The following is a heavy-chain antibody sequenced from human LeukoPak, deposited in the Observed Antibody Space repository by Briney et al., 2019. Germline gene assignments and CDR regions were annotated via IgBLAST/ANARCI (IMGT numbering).Heavy chain of an antibody. CDR2: INHSGST. CDR1: GGSFSGYY. J-gene: IGHJ4*02. V-gene: IGHV4-34*01. CDR3: ARPRIAAAATPFDY. D-gene: IGHD6-13*01. Sequence: SETLSLTCAVYGGSFSGYYWSWIRQPPGKGLEWIGEINHSGSTSYNPSLKSRVTISVDTSKNQFSLKLSSVTAADTAVYYCARPRIAAAATPFDYWGQGTLVTVSS.